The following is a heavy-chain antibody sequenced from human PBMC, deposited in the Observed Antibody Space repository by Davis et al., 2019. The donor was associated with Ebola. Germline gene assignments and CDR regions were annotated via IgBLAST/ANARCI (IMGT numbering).Heavy chain of an antibody. V-gene: IGHV3-9*01. CDR3: GKDITPGGLDS. J-gene: IGHJ4*02. D-gene: IGHD2-15*01. Sequence: PGGSLRLSCSPPGFTFLAHAMHWVPQVPGQGLDWVPGFMWVGIKLGYADFVKGRLTTPRDSSKNCLYLQMDSLRTEDTVLYYCGKDITPGGLDSWGQGTLVTVSS. CDR1: GFTFLAHA. CDR2: FMWVGIKL.